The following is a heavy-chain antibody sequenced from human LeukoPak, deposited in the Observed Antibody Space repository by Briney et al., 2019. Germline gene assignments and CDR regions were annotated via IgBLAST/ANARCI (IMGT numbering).Heavy chain of an antibody. D-gene: IGHD1-26*01. CDR1: GFTFSSYA. CDR3: ARDGSRNKRDDAFDI. CDR2: ISYDGSNK. Sequence: GGSLRLSCAASGFTFSSYAMHWVRQAPGKGLEWVAVISYDGSNKYYADSVKGRFTISSDNSKNTLYLQMNSLRAEDTAVYYCARDGSRNKRDDAFDIWGQGTMVTVSS. J-gene: IGHJ3*02. V-gene: IGHV3-30-3*01.